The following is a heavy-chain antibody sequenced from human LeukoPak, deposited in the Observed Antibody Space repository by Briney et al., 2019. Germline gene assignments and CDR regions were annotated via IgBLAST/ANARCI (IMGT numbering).Heavy chain of an antibody. Sequence: GGSLRLSCAASGFTFSSYGMHWVRQAPGKGLEWVAFIRYDGSNKYYADSVKGRFTISRDNSKKTLHLQMNSLRAEDTAVYYCAKGSHDFWSGYPGYYYYYYYMDVWGKGTTVTVSS. D-gene: IGHD3-3*01. CDR1: GFTFSSYG. V-gene: IGHV3-30*02. CDR3: AKGSHDFWSGYPGYYYYYYYMDV. CDR2: IRYDGSNK. J-gene: IGHJ6*03.